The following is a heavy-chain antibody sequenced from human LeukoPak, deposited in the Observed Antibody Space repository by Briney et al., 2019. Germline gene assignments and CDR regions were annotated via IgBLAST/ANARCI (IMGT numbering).Heavy chain of an antibody. CDR1: GFTLGSHD. Sequence: AGGSLRLSCTASGFTLGSHDMHWVRQTTGEGLEWVAALASGVHTFYAGSVRGRFTVSRDDCKNSLYLQMNSLRAGDTALYYCVREARGYQYTYFDYWGQGTLVTVSS. CDR2: LASGVHT. J-gene: IGHJ4*02. CDR3: VREARGYQYTYFDY. D-gene: IGHD5-18*01. V-gene: IGHV3-13*01.